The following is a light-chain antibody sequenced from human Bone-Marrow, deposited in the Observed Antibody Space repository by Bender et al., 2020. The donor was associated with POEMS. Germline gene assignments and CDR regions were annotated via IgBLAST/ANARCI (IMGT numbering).Light chain of an antibody. CDR2: EVT. CDR1: SSDVGGFAL. V-gene: IGLV2-14*02. Sequence: QSALTQPASVSGSPGQSISISCTGTSSDVGGFALVSWYQQSPGKIPQLLIFEVTKRPSGVASRLSGSKSGNTAYLLISGLQADDDAAYYCSSYTRGRPYVFRTVTKV. CDR3: SSYTRGRPYV. J-gene: IGLJ1*01.